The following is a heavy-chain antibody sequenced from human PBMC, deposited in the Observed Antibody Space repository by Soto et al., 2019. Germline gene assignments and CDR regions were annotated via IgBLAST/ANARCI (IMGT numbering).Heavy chain of an antibody. Sequence: GSLRVSCASSVFTLSGHYMSWIRQAPGKGLEWIGYSSNSGSFTRYADSVKGRFSISRDNAKNTLYLQMSSLRAEDTAVYYCAKPGGSTFGSPKLTFANWGQGTMVTVSS. D-gene: IGHD2-2*01. CDR1: VFTLSGHY. J-gene: IGHJ4*02. CDR2: SSNSGSFT. V-gene: IGHV3-11*03. CDR3: AKPGGSTFGSPKLTFAN.